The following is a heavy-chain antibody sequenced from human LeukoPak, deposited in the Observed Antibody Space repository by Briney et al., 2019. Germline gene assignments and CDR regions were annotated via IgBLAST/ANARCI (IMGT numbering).Heavy chain of an antibody. J-gene: IGHJ5*02. CDR1: GYTFTSYG. D-gene: IGHD2-2*02. V-gene: IGHV1-8*01. Sequence: GASVKVSCKASGYTFTSYGINWVRQATGQGLEWMGWMNPNSGNTGYAQKFQGRVTMTRNTSISAAYMELSSLRSEDTAVYYCARGRLGYCSSTSCYSVGFDPWGQGTLVTVSS. CDR2: MNPNSGNT. CDR3: ARGRLGYCSSTSCYSVGFDP.